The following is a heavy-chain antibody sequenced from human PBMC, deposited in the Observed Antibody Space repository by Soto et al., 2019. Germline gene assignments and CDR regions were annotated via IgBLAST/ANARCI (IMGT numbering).Heavy chain of an antibody. D-gene: IGHD5-12*01. CDR1: GFSFSDAW. Sequence: GGSLRLSCAASGFSFSDAWMGWVRQAPGKGLGWIGRIKSKVDGGAIKYATLAKGRFSISRDDSKNTLNLEMNSLTTEDTAMYYCASQRGLGGSLRYRYFDCWGQGTLVTVSS. J-gene: IGHJ4*02. CDR2: IKSKVDGGAI. CDR3: ASQRGLGGSLRYRYFDC. V-gene: IGHV3-15*01.